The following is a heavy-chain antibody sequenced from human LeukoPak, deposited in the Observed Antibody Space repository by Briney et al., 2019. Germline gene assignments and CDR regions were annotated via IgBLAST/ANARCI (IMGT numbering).Heavy chain of an antibody. J-gene: IGHJ5*02. D-gene: IGHD3-22*01. CDR3: ARGVITDPADPQARREYNWFDP. Sequence: PGGSLRLSCAASGFTFTSAWMNWVRQASGKGLEWVGRIKSKADGATTDYAAPVKGRFTISRDDSENTLYLQMNSLRAEDTAVYYCARGVITDPADPQARREYNWFDPWGQRTLVTVSS. CDR1: GFTFTSAW. V-gene: IGHV3-15*05. CDR2: IKSKADGATT.